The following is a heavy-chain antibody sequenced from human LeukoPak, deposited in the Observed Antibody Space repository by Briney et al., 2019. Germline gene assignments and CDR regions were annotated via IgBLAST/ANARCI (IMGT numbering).Heavy chain of an antibody. J-gene: IGHJ4*02. CDR2: VIPMFGPA. CDR1: GGTFDSYG. V-gene: IGHV1-69*05. D-gene: IGHD3-22*01. CDR3: ARGGLGDRSGFAHFDS. Sequence: GASVTVSCKAPGGTFDSYGISWVRQAPGQGLEWMGGVIPMFGPAKYAPKFQGRATMTTDASTSTAYMVLNSLRSEDTATYFCARGGLGDRSGFAHFDSWGQGTLVTVSS.